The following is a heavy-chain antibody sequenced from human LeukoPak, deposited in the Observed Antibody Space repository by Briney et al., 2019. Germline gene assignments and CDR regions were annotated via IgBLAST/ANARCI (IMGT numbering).Heavy chain of an antibody. Sequence: FSXYYWSWIRQPPGKGLEWIGEINHSGSTNYNPSLKSRVTISVDTSKNQFSLKLSSVTAADTAVYYCARAEYYYGSGSYYRTPFDYWGQGTLVTVSS. CDR3: ARAEYYYGSGSYYRTPFDY. J-gene: IGHJ4*02. V-gene: IGHV4-34*01. CDR2: INHSGST. D-gene: IGHD3-10*01. CDR1: FSXYY.